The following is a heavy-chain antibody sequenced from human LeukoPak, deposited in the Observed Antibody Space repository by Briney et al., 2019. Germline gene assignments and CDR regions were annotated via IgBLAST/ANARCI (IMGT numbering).Heavy chain of an antibody. CDR1: GGSISSGDYY. Sequence: PSETLSLTCTVSGGSISSGDYYWSWIRQPPGKGLEWIGYIYYSGSTYYNPSLKSRVTISVDTSKNQFSLKLSSVTAADTAVYYCARAESGYYDAFDIWGQGTMVTVSS. J-gene: IGHJ3*02. CDR2: IYYSGST. CDR3: ARAESGYYDAFDI. V-gene: IGHV4-30-4*01. D-gene: IGHD3-22*01.